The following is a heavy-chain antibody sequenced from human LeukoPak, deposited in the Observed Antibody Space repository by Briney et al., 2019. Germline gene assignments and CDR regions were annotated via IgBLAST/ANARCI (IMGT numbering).Heavy chain of an antibody. J-gene: IGHJ5*02. V-gene: IGHV4-39*07. D-gene: IGHD5-18*01. CDR1: GGSISLSYYY. CDR3: AKGAGGFSYYNWFDP. CDR2: VYYSGTT. Sequence: SETLSLTCSVSGGSISLSYYYWGWIRQPPGTALEWIGSVYYSGTTSYNPSLKSRVTISVDMSKNHFSLRLSSVTAADTAIYYCAKGAGGFSYYNWFDPWGQGTLVTVSS.